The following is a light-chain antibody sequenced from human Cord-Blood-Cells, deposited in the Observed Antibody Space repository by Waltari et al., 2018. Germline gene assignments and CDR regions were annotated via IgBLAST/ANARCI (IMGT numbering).Light chain of an antibody. CDR3: QQYNSYST. Sequence: DIQMTQSPSTLSASVGDRVTITCRASQSISSWLAWYQQKPGKAPKLLIYDASSLESGVPPRFSGSASGTEFTLTISSLQPDDFATYYCQQYNSYSTFGQGTKVEIK. CDR2: DAS. J-gene: IGKJ1*01. V-gene: IGKV1-5*01. CDR1: QSISSW.